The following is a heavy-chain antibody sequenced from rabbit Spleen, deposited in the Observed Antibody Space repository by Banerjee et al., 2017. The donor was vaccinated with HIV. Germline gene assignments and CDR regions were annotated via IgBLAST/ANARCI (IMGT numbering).Heavy chain of an antibody. CDR3: SRNYVNVSDP. CDR1: GFSFSSGYY. D-gene: IGHD1-1*01. V-gene: IGHV1S45*01. CDR2: TGTGSGST. Sequence: QEQLEESAGGLVQPGGSLTLTCKASGFSFSSGYYMSWVRQAPGKGLEWIGCTGTGSGSTYYASWAKGRFTISKTSSTTVTLKMPTLTAADTASYSRSRNYVNVSDPRGPGPPVPV. J-gene: IGHJ6*02.